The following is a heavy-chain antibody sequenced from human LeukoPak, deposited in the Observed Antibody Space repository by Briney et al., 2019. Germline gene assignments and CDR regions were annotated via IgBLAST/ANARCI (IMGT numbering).Heavy chain of an antibody. CDR2: IYYSGST. CDR3: ATTDKYSYGYDAFDI. J-gene: IGHJ3*02. V-gene: IGHV4-59*12. Sequence: PSETLSLTCTVSGGSISSYYWGWIRQPPGKGLEWIGYIYYSGSTNYNPSLKSRVTISVDTSKNQFSLKLSSVTAADTAVYYCATTDKYSYGYDAFDIWGQGTMVTVSS. D-gene: IGHD5-18*01. CDR1: GGSISSYY.